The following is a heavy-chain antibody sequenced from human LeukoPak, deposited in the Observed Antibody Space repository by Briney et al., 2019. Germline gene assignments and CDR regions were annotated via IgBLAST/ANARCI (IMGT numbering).Heavy chain of an antibody. CDR3: ARGGGYYAF. D-gene: IGHD2-15*01. Sequence: SETLSLICTVSGASVSSYYWSWIRQPPGKGLEWIGYIYNDGSTNYNPSLKSRVTISVDTSKNQFSLKLSSVTAADTAVYYRARGGGYYAFWGQGTLVTVSS. J-gene: IGHJ4*02. CDR2: IYNDGST. V-gene: IGHV4-59*02. CDR1: GASVSSYY.